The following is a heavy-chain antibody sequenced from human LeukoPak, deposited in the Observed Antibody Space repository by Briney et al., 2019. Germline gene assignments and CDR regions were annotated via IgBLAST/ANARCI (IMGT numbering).Heavy chain of an antibody. V-gene: IGHV1-2*06. D-gene: IGHD5-24*01. CDR1: GYTFTGYY. CDR2: INPNSGGT. CDR3: ARLGPPVEMATSCFDY. Sequence: ASVKVSCKASGYTFTGYYMQWVRQAPGQGLEWMGRINPNSGGTNYAQKFQGRVTMTRDTSISTAYMELSRLRSDDTAVYYCARLGPPVEMATSCFDYWGQGTLVTVSS. J-gene: IGHJ4*02.